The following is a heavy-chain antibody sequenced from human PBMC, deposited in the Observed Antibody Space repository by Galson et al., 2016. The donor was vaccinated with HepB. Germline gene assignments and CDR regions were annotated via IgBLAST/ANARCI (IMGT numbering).Heavy chain of an antibody. D-gene: IGHD6-13*01. CDR2: IYWDDDK. CDR1: GFSLSTRGVG. J-gene: IGHJ4*02. Sequence: PALVKPTQTLTLTCSFSGFSLSTRGVGVAWIRQPPGKALEWLALIYWDDDKRYSPSLNTRLTITKDTSRNQVVLTMTNMDPVDTATYYCAHRPTLAAAALDFDCWGQGILVTVSS. CDR3: AHRPTLAAAALDFDC. V-gene: IGHV2-5*02.